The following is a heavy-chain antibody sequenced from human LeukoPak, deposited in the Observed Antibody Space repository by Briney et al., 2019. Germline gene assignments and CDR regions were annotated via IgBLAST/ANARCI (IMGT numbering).Heavy chain of an antibody. CDR3: ARAWSSGWYGLDY. V-gene: IGHV3-30-3*01. Sequence: PGRSLRLSYAASGFTFSSYAMQWVRQAPGKGLEEGAVISYDGSNKYYADSVKGRFTISRDNSKNTLYLQMNSLRAEDTAVYYCARAWSSGWYGLDYWGQGTLVTVSS. D-gene: IGHD6-19*01. J-gene: IGHJ4*02. CDR2: ISYDGSNK. CDR1: GFTFSSYA.